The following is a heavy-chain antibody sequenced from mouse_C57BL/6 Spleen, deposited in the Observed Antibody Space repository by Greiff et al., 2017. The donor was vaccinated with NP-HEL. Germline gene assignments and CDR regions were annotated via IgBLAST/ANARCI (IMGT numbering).Heavy chain of an antibody. Sequence: EVQVVESGGGLVKPGGSLKLSCAASGFTFSDYGMHWVRQAPEKGLEWVAYISSGSSTIYYADTVKGRFTISRDNAKNTLFLQMTSLRSEDTAMYYCARAIYYDSWYFDVWGTGTTVTVSS. CDR1: GFTFSDYG. J-gene: IGHJ1*03. V-gene: IGHV5-17*01. CDR3: ARAIYYDSWYFDV. CDR2: ISSGSSTI. D-gene: IGHD2-4*01.